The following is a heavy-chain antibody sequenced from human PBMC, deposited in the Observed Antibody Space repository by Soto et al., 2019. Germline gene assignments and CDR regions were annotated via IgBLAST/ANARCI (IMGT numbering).Heavy chain of an antibody. CDR2: INHSGST. Sequence: PSETLSLTCAVYGGSFSGYYWSWIRQPPGKGLEWIGEINHSGSTNYNPSLKSRVTISVDTSKNQFSLKLSSVTAADTAVYYCARGECRGVIKPLYYCGQGTLVTVYS. D-gene: IGHD3-10*01. V-gene: IGHV4-34*01. CDR1: GGSFSGYY. J-gene: IGHJ4*02. CDR3: ARGECRGVIKPLYY.